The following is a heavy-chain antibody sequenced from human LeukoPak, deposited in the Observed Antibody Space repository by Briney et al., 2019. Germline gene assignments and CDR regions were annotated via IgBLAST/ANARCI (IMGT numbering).Heavy chain of an antibody. CDR3: ARDLAYSRLDY. Sequence: GGSLRLSCAVSGLTFSSSWMDWVRKAPGQGLEWVASINPDGNKKYSADSVKGRFTISRDNAENSLYLQMNSLRVEDTAFYYCARDLAYSRLDYWGQGMLVTVSS. J-gene: IGHJ4*02. CDR1: GLTFSSSW. CDR2: INPDGNKK. V-gene: IGHV3-7*01. D-gene: IGHD5-18*01.